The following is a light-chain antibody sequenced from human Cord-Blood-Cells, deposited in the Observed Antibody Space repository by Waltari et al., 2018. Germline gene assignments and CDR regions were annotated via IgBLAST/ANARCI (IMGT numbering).Light chain of an antibody. Sequence: SYELTQPSSVSVSPGQTARITCSGDVLAKKYARGFQQKPGQAPVLVIYKDSERPSGIPERFSGSSSGTTVTLTISGSQVEDEADYSCYSAADNDLVFGGGTKLTVL. CDR3: YSAADNDLV. CDR2: KDS. J-gene: IGLJ3*02. V-gene: IGLV3-27*01. CDR1: VLAKKY.